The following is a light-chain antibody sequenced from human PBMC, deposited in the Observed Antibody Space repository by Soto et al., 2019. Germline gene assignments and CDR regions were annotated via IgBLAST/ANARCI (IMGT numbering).Light chain of an antibody. V-gene: IGKV3-20*01. Sequence: EIVLTQSPGTLSLSPGERATLSCRASQSVSSSYLAWYQQKPGQAPRLLIYSASSRATGIADRFSGSGTGTDFTLTSSRLEPEDFAVYYCQQYGRSPQARSTFGQGTKLEIK. CDR2: SAS. CDR3: QQYGRSPQARST. J-gene: IGKJ2*01. CDR1: QSVSSSY.